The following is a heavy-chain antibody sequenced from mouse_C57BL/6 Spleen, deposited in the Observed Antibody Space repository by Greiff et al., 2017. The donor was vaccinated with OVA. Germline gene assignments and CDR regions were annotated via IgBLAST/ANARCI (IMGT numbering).Heavy chain of an antibody. CDR3: ARDGDGSAWFAY. CDR2: ISDGGSYT. D-gene: IGHD1-1*01. CDR1: GFTFSSYA. V-gene: IGHV5-4*01. J-gene: IGHJ3*01. Sequence: EVQLVESGGGLVKPGGSLKLSCAASGFTFSSYAMSWVRQTPEKRLEWVATISDGGSYTYYPDNVKGRFTISRDNAKNNLYLQMSHLKSEDTAMYYCARDGDGSAWFAYWGQGTLVTVSA.